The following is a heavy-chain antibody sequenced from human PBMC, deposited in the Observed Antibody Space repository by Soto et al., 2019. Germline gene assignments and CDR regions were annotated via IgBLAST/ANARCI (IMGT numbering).Heavy chain of an antibody. Sequence: QVQLQESGPGLVKPSQTLSLTCTVSGGSISSGDYYWSWIRQPPGKGLEWIGYIYYSGSTYYNPSLKSRVTISVDTSKNQFSLKLSSVTAADTAVYYCARGPPSPGYGADYYYGMDVWGQGTTVTVSS. D-gene: IGHD4-17*01. V-gene: IGHV4-30-4*01. CDR2: IYYSGST. CDR1: GGSISSGDYY. CDR3: ARGPPSPGYGADYYYGMDV. J-gene: IGHJ6*02.